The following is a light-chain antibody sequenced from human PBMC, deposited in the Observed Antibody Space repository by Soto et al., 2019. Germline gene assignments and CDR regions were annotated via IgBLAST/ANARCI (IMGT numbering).Light chain of an antibody. V-gene: IGKV1-5*01. CDR3: QQYNGDSRG. CDR1: QNINIW. Sequence: DIQMTQSPSTLSASVGDRVTITCRASQNINIWLAWYQQKPGKAPKLLIYNAAYLESGVPSRFSGSGSGTEFTLTISSLQPDDFAIYYCQQYNGDSRGFGQGTKVDLK. CDR2: NAA. J-gene: IGKJ1*01.